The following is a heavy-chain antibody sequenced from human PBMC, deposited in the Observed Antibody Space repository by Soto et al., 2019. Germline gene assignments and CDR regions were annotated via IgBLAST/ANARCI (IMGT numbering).Heavy chain of an antibody. CDR1: GFTFSSYS. V-gene: IGHV3-21*01. J-gene: IGHJ4*02. CDR3: ARGTIAARLPFDY. Sequence: VGSLRLSCAASGFTFSSYSMNWVRQAPGKGLEWVSSISSSSSYIYYADSVKGRFTISRDNAKNSLYLQMNSLRAEDTAVYYCARGTIAARLPFDYWGQGTLVTVSS. D-gene: IGHD6-6*01. CDR2: ISSSSSYI.